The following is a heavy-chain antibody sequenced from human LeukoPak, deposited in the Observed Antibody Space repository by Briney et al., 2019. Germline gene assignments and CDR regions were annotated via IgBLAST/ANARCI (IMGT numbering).Heavy chain of an antibody. CDR2: INPSGGST. Sequence: ASVKVSCKASGYTFTSSYMHWVRQAPGQGLEWMGIINPSGGSTSYAQKFQGRVTMTRDMSTSTVCMELSSLRSEVTAVYYCARDRGTVTTGNPPLPYFDYWGQGTLVTVSS. CDR1: GYTFTSSY. CDR3: ARDRGTVTTGNPPLPYFDY. J-gene: IGHJ4*02. D-gene: IGHD4-17*01. V-gene: IGHV1-46*01.